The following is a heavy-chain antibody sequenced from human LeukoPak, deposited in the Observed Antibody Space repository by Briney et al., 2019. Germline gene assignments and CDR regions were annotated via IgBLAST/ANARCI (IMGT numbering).Heavy chain of an antibody. J-gene: IGHJ5*02. CDR1: GFTFSSYS. V-gene: IGHV3-30*02. CDR3: AIRPAPTA. D-gene: IGHD4-17*01. Sequence: PGGSLRLSCAASGFTFSSYSMNWVRQAPGKGLEWVAFIRYDGSNKYYADSVKGRFTISRDNAKNSLYLQMNSLRAEDTAVYYCAIRPAPTAWGQGTLVTVSS. CDR2: IRYDGSNK.